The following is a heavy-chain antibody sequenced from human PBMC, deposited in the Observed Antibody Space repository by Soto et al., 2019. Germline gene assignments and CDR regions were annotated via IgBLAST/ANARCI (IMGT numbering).Heavy chain of an antibody. CDR1: GFTFSSYG. CDR2: IWYDGSNK. J-gene: IGHJ6*03. CDR3: ARDGWYGDYSDPDYYYSYMDV. Sequence: GGSLRLSCAASGFTFSSYGMHWVRQAPGKGLEWVAVIWYDGSNKYYADSVKGRFTISRGNSKNTLYLQMNSLRAEDTGVYYCARDGWYGDYSDPDYYYSYMDVWGKGTTVTVSS. D-gene: IGHD4-17*01. V-gene: IGHV3-33*01.